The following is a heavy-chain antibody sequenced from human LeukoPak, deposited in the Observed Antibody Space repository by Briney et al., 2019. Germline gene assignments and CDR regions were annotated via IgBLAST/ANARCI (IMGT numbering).Heavy chain of an antibody. CDR2: ISGSGLSK. CDR1: GFTFSPYN. D-gene: IGHD2-2*01. J-gene: IGHJ4*02. CDR3: AREYCSSTSCLYDY. Sequence: PGGSLRLSCAASGFTFSPYNMNWVRQAPGRGLQWVSSISGSGLSKYYTDSVKGRFTISRDNAKASLYLQMNSLRAEDTAVYYCAREYCSSTSCLYDYWGQGTLVTVSS. V-gene: IGHV3-48*04.